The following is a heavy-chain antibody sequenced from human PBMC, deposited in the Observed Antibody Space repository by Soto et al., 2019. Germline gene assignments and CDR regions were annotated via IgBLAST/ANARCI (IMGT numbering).Heavy chain of an antibody. CDR1: GFSLNTGGVG. CDR3: THTPFFGDKLDY. J-gene: IGHJ4*02. D-gene: IGHD2-21*01. V-gene: IGHV2-5*02. CDR2: IYWDDDK. Sequence: QITLKESGPTLVKPTQTLTLTCAFSGFSLNTGGVGVGWIRQPPGKALEWLAVIYWDDDKRYSPSLKSRLTISKDTSKHQVVLTMTNMDPVDTATYYCTHTPFFGDKLDYWGQGALVTVSS.